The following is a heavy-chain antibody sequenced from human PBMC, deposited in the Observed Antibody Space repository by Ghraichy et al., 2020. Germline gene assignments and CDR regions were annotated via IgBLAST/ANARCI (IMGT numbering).Heavy chain of an antibody. V-gene: IGHV4-31*03. CDR1: GGSISSGGYY. J-gene: IGHJ5*02. CDR2: IYYSGST. CDR3: ARGVPYGSGSFQNWFDP. Sequence: SETLSLTCTVSGGSISSGGYYWSWIRQHPGKGLEWIGYIYYSGSTYYNPSLKSRVTISVDTSKNQFSLKLSSVTAAGTAVYYCARGVPYGSGSFQNWFDPWGQGTLVTVSS. D-gene: IGHD3-10*01.